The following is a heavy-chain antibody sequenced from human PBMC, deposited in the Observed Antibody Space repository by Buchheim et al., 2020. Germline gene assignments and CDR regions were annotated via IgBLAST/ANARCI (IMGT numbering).Heavy chain of an antibody. CDR2: IYYSGST. CDR3: ARGQWLVKTYDY. Sequence: QVQLQESGPGLVKPSETLSLTCTVSGGSISSYYWSWIRQPPGKGLEWIGYIYYSGSTNYNPSLKSRVTISVDTSKNQFSLKLSSVTAADTAVYYCARGQWLVKTYDYWGQGTL. D-gene: IGHD6-19*01. CDR1: GGSISSYY. V-gene: IGHV4-59*01. J-gene: IGHJ4*02.